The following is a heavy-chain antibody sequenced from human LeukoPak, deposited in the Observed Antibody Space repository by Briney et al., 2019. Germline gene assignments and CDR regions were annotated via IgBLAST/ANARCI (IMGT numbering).Heavy chain of an antibody. V-gene: IGHV3-9*01. D-gene: IGHD3-9*01. J-gene: IGHJ4*02. CDR1: GFTFDDYA. Sequence: PGGSLRLSCAASGFTFDDYAMHWVRQAPGKGLEWVSGISWNSGSIGYADSVKGRFTISRDNAKNSLHLQMNSLRAEDTALYYCAKGDLTGSNFLDYWGQGTLVTVSS. CDR2: ISWNSGSI. CDR3: AKGDLTGSNFLDY.